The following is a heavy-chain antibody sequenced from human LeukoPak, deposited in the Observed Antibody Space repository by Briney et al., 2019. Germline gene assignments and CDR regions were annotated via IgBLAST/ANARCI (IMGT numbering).Heavy chain of an antibody. V-gene: IGHV3-23*01. Sequence: GGSLRLSCAASGFTFRRYALSWVRQAPGKGLEWVSAISESGGTRNYVDSVKGRFTISRDNSKNTLYLQMSSLRAEDTAVYYCVREMATITYAFDIWGQGTMVTVSP. CDR3: VREMATITYAFDI. J-gene: IGHJ3*02. CDR2: ISESGGTR. CDR1: GFTFRRYA. D-gene: IGHD5-24*01.